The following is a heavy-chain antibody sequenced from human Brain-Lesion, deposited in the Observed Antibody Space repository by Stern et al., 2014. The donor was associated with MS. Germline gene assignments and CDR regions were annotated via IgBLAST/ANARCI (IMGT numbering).Heavy chain of an antibody. D-gene: IGHD2-15*01. J-gene: IGHJ5*02. CDR2: IYFSGNT. CDR1: GGSVSSTSYA. CDR3: AGEEDIRYCSGGSCTGNWFDP. V-gene: IGHV4-39*02. Sequence: QVQLVESGPGLVKPSETLSLTCTVAGGSVSSTSYAWAWIRQPPGKGLEWIGTIYFSGNTYYSPSLKSRLTISLNTPKNNFPLQRRSGTAADTAVYYCAGEEDIRYCSGGSCTGNWFDPWGQGTLVTVSS.